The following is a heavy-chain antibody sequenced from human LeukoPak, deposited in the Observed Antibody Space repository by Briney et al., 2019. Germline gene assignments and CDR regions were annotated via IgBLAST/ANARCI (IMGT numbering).Heavy chain of an antibody. CDR3: ASDNSSSWFYYDYGMDV. J-gene: IGHJ6*02. V-gene: IGHV3-30-3*01. CDR1: GFTFSSYA. Sequence: GRSLRLSCAASGFTFSSYAMHCVRQAPGKGLEWGAVISYDGSNKYYADSVKGRFTISRDNSKNTLYMKMNSLRAEDTAVYYCASDNSSSWFYYDYGMDVWGQGTTVTVSS. CDR2: ISYDGSNK. D-gene: IGHD6-13*01.